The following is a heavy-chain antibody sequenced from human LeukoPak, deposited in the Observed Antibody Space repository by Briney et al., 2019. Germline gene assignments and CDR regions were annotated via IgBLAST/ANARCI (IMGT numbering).Heavy chain of an antibody. V-gene: IGHV3-30*03. CDR2: ISYDGSNK. D-gene: IGHD3-22*01. CDR3: AFGRDDSSGLFDY. CDR1: GFTFSSYG. Sequence: GGSLRLSCAASGFTFSSYGMHWVRQAPGKGLEWVAVISYDGSNKYYADSVKGRFTISRDNSKNTLYLQMNSLRAEDTAVYYCAFGRDDSSGLFDYWGQGTLVTVSS. J-gene: IGHJ4*02.